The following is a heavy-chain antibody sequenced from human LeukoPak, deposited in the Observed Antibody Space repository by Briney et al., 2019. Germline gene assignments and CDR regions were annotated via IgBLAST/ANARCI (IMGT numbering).Heavy chain of an antibody. J-gene: IGHJ4*02. CDR1: GFTFNDYY. D-gene: IGHD2-21*01. V-gene: IGHV3-11*04. CDR3: ARDRGAYCGGDCYSGDFDY. Sequence: GGSLRLSCAASGFTFNDYYMSWIRQAPGMGLEWVSYISSSGSTIYYADSVKGRFTISRDNAKNSLYLQMNSLRAEDTAVYYCARDRGAYCGGDCYSGDFDYWGQGTLVTVSS. CDR2: ISSSGSTI.